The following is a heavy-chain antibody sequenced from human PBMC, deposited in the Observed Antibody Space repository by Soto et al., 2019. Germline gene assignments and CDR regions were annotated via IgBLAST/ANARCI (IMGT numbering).Heavy chain of an antibody. D-gene: IGHD2-15*01. CDR2: IWYDGSNK. J-gene: IGHJ6*02. CDR3: AREMGGSCYSCMDV. Sequence: GGSLRLSCAAPGFTFSSYGMHWVRQAPGKGLEWVAVIWYDGSNKYYADSVKGRFTISRDNSKNTLYLQMNSLRAEDTAVYYCAREMGGSCYSCMDVWGQGTTVTVSS. CDR1: GFTFSSYG. V-gene: IGHV3-33*01.